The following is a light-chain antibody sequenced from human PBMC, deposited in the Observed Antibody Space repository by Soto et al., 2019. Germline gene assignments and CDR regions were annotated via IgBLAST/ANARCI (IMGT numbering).Light chain of an antibody. CDR3: QQYGSPPIT. CDR1: QSVSSY. Sequence: EIVLTQSPATLCLSPGERATLSCRASQSVSSYLAWYQQKPGQAPRLLIHDASNRATGTPDRFSGSGSGTDFTLTISRLEPEDFAVYYCQQYGSPPITFGQGTRREIK. CDR2: DAS. J-gene: IGKJ5*01. V-gene: IGKV3-20*01.